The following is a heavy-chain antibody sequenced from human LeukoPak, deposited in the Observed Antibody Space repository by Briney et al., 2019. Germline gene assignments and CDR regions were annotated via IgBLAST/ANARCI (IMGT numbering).Heavy chain of an antibody. D-gene: IGHD6-13*01. CDR2: IYYTGTT. CDR3: ARAGANGIEAAGSLRY. Sequence: SETLSLTCTVSGGSFSTYYWSWIRQPPGKGLEWIGFIYYTGTTNYNPSLKSRVTISVDTCKDQFSLKLSSVTAADTAVYYCARAGANGIEAAGSLRYWGQGTLVTVSS. V-gene: IGHV4-59*01. CDR1: GGSFSTYY. J-gene: IGHJ4*02.